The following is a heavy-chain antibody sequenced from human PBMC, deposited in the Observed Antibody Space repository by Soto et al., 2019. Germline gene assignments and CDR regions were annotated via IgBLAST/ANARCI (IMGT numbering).Heavy chain of an antibody. V-gene: IGHV1-2*02. J-gene: IGHJ4*02. CDR2: INPNSGGT. D-gene: IGHD2-2*01. Sequence: QVQLVQSGAEVKKPGASVKVSCKASGYTFTGYYMHWVRQAPGQGLEWMGWINPNSGGTNYAQKLQGRVTMTTDTSTSTAYMELRSLRSDDTAVYYCARDTSWDVVVPAASDYWGQGTLVTVSS. CDR3: ARDTSWDVVVPAASDY. CDR1: GYTFTGYY.